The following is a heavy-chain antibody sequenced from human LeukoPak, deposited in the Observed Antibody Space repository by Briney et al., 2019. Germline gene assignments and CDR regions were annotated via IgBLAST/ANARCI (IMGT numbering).Heavy chain of an antibody. D-gene: IGHD3-10*01. CDR3: AKGKDYYGPIDY. CDR2: ISWNSGSI. V-gene: IGHV3-9*01. Sequence: SLRLSCAASGFTFDDYAMHWVRQAPGEGLEWVSGISWNSGSIGYADSVKGRFTISRDNAKNSLYLQMNSLRAEDTALYYCAKGKDYYGPIDYWGQGTLVTVSS. J-gene: IGHJ4*02. CDR1: GFTFDDYA.